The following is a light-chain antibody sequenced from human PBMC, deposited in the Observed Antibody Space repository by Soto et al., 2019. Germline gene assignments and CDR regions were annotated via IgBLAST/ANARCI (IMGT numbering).Light chain of an antibody. CDR1: SSDVGRYNY. V-gene: IGLV2-8*01. Sequence: QSVLTQPHSAFGSPGQSVTISCTGTSSDVGRYNYISWYQQRPGKAPKLIIYEVSKRPSGVPDRLSGFKYGNTASLNVSGLQAEDEADYYCSSHARNSRYVYVTRTKVTVL. CDR2: EVS. J-gene: IGLJ1*01. CDR3: SSHARNSRYV.